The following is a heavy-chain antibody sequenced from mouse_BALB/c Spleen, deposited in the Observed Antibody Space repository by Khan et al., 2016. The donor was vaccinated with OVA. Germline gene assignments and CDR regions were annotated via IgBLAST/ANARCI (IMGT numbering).Heavy chain of an antibody. V-gene: IGHV1-7*01. Sequence: QVQLQQSGAELAKPGASVKMSCKASGYTFINYWMNWVKQRPGQGLEWIGYINPTTGYTESNQKFKDTATLTADKSSSPAHLHLRCLTSEDSAVFSCAKRGRRWDFDDWGKGTTQTGSS. J-gene: IGHJ2*01. D-gene: IGHD1-1*01. CDR2: INPTTGYT. CDR1: GYTFINYW. CDR3: AKRGRRWDFDD.